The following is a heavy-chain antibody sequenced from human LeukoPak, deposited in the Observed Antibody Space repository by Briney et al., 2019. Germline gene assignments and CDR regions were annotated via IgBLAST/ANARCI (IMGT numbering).Heavy chain of an antibody. Sequence: SQTLSLTCTVSGGSISSGGYYWSWIRQHPGKGLEWIGYIYYSGSTYYNPSLKSRVTISVDTSKNQFSLKLSSVIAADTAVYYCARATYYDYVWGSYRFDYWGQGTLVTVPS. J-gene: IGHJ4*02. CDR2: IYYSGST. D-gene: IGHD3-16*02. CDR1: GGSISSGGYY. CDR3: ARATYYDYVWGSYRFDY. V-gene: IGHV4-31*03.